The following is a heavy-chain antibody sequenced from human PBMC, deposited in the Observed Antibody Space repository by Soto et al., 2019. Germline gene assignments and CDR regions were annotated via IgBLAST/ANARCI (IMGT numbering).Heavy chain of an antibody. CDR1: GGSISSGDHY. J-gene: IGHJ2*01. D-gene: IGHD2-21*01. CDR3: AVNGGYWSWYFDL. Sequence: QVQLQESGPGLVKPSQTLSLTCTVSGGSISSGDHYWTWLRQPPGKGLEGIGYIYNSGSTYYTPSLKIRVTISPDTSKHHFSLKLSSVTAADTAVYYCAVNGGYWSWYFDLWGRGALVTVSS. V-gene: IGHV4-30-4*01. CDR2: IYNSGST.